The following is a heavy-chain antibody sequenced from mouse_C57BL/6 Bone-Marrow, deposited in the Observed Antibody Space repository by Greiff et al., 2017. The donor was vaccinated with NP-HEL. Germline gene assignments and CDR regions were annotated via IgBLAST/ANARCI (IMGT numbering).Heavy chain of an antibody. CDR2: IWSGGST. Sequence: QVQLQQSGPGLVQPSQSLSITCTVSGFSLTSYGVHWVRQSPGKGLEWLGVIWSGGSTDYNAAFIYRLSISKDNSKSQVFFKMNSLQADDTAIYYCARSLYGSSYDWYFDVWGTGTTVTVSS. CDR1: GFSLTSYG. V-gene: IGHV2-2*01. D-gene: IGHD1-1*01. J-gene: IGHJ1*03. CDR3: ARSLYGSSYDWYFDV.